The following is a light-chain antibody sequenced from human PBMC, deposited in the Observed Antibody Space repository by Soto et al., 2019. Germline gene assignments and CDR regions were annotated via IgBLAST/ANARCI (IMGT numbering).Light chain of an antibody. CDR2: GAS. V-gene: IGKV3-20*01. CDR3: QQDWSSQWT. J-gene: IGKJ1*01. CDR1: QSVSSSY. Sequence: EIVLTQSPGTLSLSPGERATLSCRASQSVSSSYLAWYQQKPGQAPRLLIYGASSRATGIPDRFSGSGSGTDFTLTISRLEPEDFAVYYCQQDWSSQWTVGQGTKVEIK.